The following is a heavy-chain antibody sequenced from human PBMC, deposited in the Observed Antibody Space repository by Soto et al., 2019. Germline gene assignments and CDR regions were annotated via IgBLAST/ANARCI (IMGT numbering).Heavy chain of an antibody. CDR2: ISYDGSNK. V-gene: IGHV3-30*18. CDR1: GFTFSSYG. Sequence: QVQLVESGGGVVQPGRSLRLSCAASGFTFSSYGMHWVRQAPGKGLEWVAVISYDGSNKNYADSVKGRFTITRNNSKNTVYVQMNQRRAEGKAVYYCAKGSGRQAPHRDSWGQGTLVTVAS. D-gene: IGHD3-10*01. CDR3: AKGSGRQAPHRDS. J-gene: IGHJ4*02.